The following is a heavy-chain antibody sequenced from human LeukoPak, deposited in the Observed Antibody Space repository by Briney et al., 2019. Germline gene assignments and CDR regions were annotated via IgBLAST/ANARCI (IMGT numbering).Heavy chain of an antibody. V-gene: IGHV1-2*02. CDR1: GYTFTGYY. CDR2: INPNSGGT. CDR3: ARPGYTSGWIRGDFGH. D-gene: IGHD6-25*01. Sequence: ASVKVSCKASGYTFTGYYILWVRQAPGQGLEWMGWINPNSGGTSYARRFQGRVTMTRDTSISTAYMELSSLRSDDTAVYYCARPGYTSGWIRGDFGHWGLGTLVTVSS. J-gene: IGHJ4*02.